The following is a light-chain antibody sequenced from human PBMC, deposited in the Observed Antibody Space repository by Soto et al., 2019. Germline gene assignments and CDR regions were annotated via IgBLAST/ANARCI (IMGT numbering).Light chain of an antibody. J-gene: IGKJ2*01. CDR2: GAS. Sequence: EIVMTQSPATLSVSAGERATLSCRASQSVNSDLAWYQQKAGQAPRLLIYGASTRATDIPDRFSGSGSGTEFTLTISSPQSEDFAVYYCQQYNNWPPYTFGQGTKLE. CDR3: QQYNNWPPYT. CDR1: QSVNSD. V-gene: IGKV3-15*01.